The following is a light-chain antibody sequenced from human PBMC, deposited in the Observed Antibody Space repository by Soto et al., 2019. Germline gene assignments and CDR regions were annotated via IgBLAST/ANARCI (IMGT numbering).Light chain of an antibody. Sequence: EIVLTQSPGTLSLSPGERATLSCRSSQSVDTYLNWYQQKPGQALRLLIYGASSRATGIPDMFSGSGSWTDFTLTISRLEPEYFAGYYCQHHGGSSLFTFVPGTKVDI. J-gene: IGKJ3*01. CDR3: QHHGGSSLFT. CDR1: QSVDTY. CDR2: GAS. V-gene: IGKV3-20*01.